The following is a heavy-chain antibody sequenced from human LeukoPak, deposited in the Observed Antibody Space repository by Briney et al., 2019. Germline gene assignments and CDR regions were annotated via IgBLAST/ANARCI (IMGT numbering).Heavy chain of an antibody. CDR1: GFTFSSYG. Sequence: GGSLRLSCAASGFTFSSYGTHWVRQAPGKGLEWVAFIRYDGSNKYYADCVKGRFTISRDNSKNTLYLQMNSLRAEDTAVYYCAKDRGGDCYTCFDYWGQGTLVTVSS. V-gene: IGHV3-30*02. CDR2: IRYDGSNK. CDR3: AKDRGGDCYTCFDY. D-gene: IGHD2-21*02. J-gene: IGHJ4*02.